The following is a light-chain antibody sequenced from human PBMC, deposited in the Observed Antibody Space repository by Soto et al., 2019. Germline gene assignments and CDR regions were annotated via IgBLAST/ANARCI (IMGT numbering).Light chain of an antibody. CDR3: QVWDDSSDHVI. Sequence: SYELTQPPSVSVAPGQTARVTCGGNNIGSKTVHWYQQKPGQAPVLVVYDDSDRPPGIPERFSGSNSGNTATLTISWVEAGDEADYYCQVWDDSSDHVIFGGGTQLTVL. J-gene: IGLJ2*01. V-gene: IGLV3-21*02. CDR1: NIGSKT. CDR2: DDS.